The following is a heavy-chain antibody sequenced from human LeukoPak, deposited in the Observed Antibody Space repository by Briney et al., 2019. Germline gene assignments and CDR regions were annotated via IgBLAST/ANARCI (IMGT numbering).Heavy chain of an antibody. J-gene: IGHJ4*02. Sequence: GGSLRLSCAASGFTFSSYAISWVRQAPGKGLEWVSAISGSGGSTYYADSVKGRFTISRGNSKNTLYLQMNSLRAEDTAVYYCAKSSSSWYRFDYWGQGTLVTVSS. V-gene: IGHV3-23*01. D-gene: IGHD6-13*01. CDR2: ISGSGGST. CDR1: GFTFSSYA. CDR3: AKSSSSWYRFDY.